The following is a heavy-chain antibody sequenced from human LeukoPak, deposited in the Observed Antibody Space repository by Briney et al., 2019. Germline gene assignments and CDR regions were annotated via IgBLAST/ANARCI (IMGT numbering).Heavy chain of an antibody. Sequence: SETLSLTCTVSGGSISSYYWSWIRQPPGKGLEWIGYIYYSGSTNYNPSLKSRVTVSVDTSKNQFSLKLSSVTAADTAVYYCARDVSGSHYFDYWGQGTLVTVSS. CDR3: ARDVSGSHYFDY. J-gene: IGHJ4*02. CDR1: GGSISSYY. V-gene: IGHV4-59*01. D-gene: IGHD1-26*01. CDR2: IYYSGST.